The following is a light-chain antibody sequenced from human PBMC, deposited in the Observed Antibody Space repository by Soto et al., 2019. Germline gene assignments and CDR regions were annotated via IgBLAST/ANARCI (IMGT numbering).Light chain of an antibody. CDR2: EIS. Sequence: QSALTQPASVSGSPGQSVTISCTGSSSDVGDYKYVSCYQQHPGKAHNLMIYEISNRPSGVSNRFSGTKSGNTASLTISRLQAEEEADYYCSSYTSSSNVLFGGGTKVTVL. CDR1: SSDVGDYKY. J-gene: IGLJ2*01. V-gene: IGLV2-14*01. CDR3: SSYTSSSNVL.